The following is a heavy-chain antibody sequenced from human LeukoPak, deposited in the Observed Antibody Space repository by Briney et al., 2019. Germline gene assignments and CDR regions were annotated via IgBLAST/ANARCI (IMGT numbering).Heavy chain of an antibody. Sequence: PGGSLRLSCAASGFTFTTYAMSWVRQAPGKGLEWVSGISGSSGSTFYADSVKGRFTISRDNSKNTLYLQMNSLRAEDTAVYYCAKRLNYYGSGSDAFDIWGQGTMVTVSS. V-gene: IGHV3-23*01. J-gene: IGHJ3*02. CDR3: AKRLNYYGSGSDAFDI. CDR2: ISGSSGST. CDR1: GFTFTTYA. D-gene: IGHD3-10*01.